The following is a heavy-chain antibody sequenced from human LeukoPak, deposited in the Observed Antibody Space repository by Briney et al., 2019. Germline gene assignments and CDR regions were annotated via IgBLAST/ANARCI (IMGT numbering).Heavy chain of an antibody. Sequence: GESLKISCKGSGYSFTSYWIGWVRQMPGKGLEWMGIIYPGDSDTRYSPSCQGQVTISADKSISTAYLQWSSLKASDTAMYYCARLPGLRLGELSLGAFDIWGQGTMVTVSS. J-gene: IGHJ3*02. CDR1: GYSFTSYW. CDR3: ARLPGLRLGELSLGAFDI. V-gene: IGHV5-51*01. D-gene: IGHD3-16*02. CDR2: IYPGDSDT.